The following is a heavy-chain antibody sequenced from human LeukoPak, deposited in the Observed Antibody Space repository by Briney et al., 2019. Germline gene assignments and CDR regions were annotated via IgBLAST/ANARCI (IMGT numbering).Heavy chain of an antibody. V-gene: IGHV3-21*01. CDR1: GFTVSDNN. CDR2: ISSSSSYI. J-gene: IGHJ5*02. Sequence: PGGSLRLSCAASGFTVSDNNMIWVRQAPGKGLEWVSSISSSSSYIYYADSVKGRFTISRDNAKNSLYLQMNSLRAEDTAVYYCAREAFDPWGQGTLVTVSS. CDR3: AREAFDP.